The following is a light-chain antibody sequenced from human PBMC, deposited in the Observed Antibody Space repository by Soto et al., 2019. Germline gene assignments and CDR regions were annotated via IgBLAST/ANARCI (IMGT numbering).Light chain of an antibody. V-gene: IGLV2-8*01. Sequence: QSALPQPPSASGSPGQSVTISCTGTSSDVGGYNYVSWYQQHPGKAPKLMIYEVSKRPSGVPDRFSGSKSGNTASLTVSGLQAEDEADYYGSSYAGSTVVFGGGTKLTVL. CDR2: EVS. CDR1: SSDVGGYNY. J-gene: IGLJ2*01. CDR3: SSYAGSTVV.